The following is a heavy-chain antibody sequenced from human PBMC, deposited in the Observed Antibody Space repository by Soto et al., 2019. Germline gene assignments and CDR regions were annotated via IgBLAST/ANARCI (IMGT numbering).Heavy chain of an antibody. Sequence: PSETLSLTCTVSGGSISSYYWSWIRQPPGKGLEWIGYIYYSGSTNYNPSLKSRVTISVDTSKNQFSLKLSSVTAADTAVHYCARDPFNYGDGMDVWGQGTTVTVSS. CDR3: ARDPFNYGDGMDV. CDR2: IYYSGST. V-gene: IGHV4-59*01. D-gene: IGHD4-17*01. J-gene: IGHJ6*02. CDR1: GGSISSYY.